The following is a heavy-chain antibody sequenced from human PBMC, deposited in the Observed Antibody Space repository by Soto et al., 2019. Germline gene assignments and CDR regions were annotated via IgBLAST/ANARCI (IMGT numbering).Heavy chain of an antibody. CDR1: GFTFSSYW. D-gene: IGHD3-22*01. CDR3: ASHPHETYYYDSRGMDV. J-gene: IGHJ6*02. Sequence: EVQLVESGGGLVQPGGSLRLSCAASGFTFSSYWMHWVRQAPGKGLVWVSRINSDGSSTSYADSVKGRFTISRDNAKNTLYLQMSSLRAEDTAVYYCASHPHETYYYDSRGMDVWGQGTTVTVSS. V-gene: IGHV3-74*01. CDR2: INSDGSST.